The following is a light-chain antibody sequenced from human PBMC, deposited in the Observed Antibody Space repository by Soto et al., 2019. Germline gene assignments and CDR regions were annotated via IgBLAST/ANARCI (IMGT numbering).Light chain of an antibody. CDR2: QAS. Sequence: DIQMTQSHSTLSASVGDRVTITCRASQNIITYLAWYQQKPGKAPKFLIYQASTLQSGVSSRFSGSGSETEFTLTISSLQPDDFATYYCQQYRSYPITFGGGTKVEIK. J-gene: IGKJ4*01. V-gene: IGKV1-5*03. CDR1: QNIITY. CDR3: QQYRSYPIT.